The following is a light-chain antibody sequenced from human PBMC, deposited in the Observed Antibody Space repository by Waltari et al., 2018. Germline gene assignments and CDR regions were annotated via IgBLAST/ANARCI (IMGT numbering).Light chain of an antibody. V-gene: IGLV1-40*01. Sequence: QSVLTQPPSVSGAPGQRVTISCIGSNSNIWAPSDVHWYQQLPGTAPKLLIYRDNNRPSGVPDRFSGSKSGTSASLAITGLQAEDEADYYCQSYDSTLSGVVFGGGTKLTVL. CDR1: NSNIWAPSD. J-gene: IGLJ2*01. CDR3: QSYDSTLSGVV. CDR2: RDN.